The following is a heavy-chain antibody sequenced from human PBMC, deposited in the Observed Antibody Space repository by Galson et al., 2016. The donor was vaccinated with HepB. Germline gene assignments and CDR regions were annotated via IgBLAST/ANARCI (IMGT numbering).Heavy chain of an antibody. V-gene: IGHV1-69*13. J-gene: IGHJ4*02. CDR3: ARGGVELATKPDY. CDR1: GGTFSSNA. CDR2: IIPIFGTA. D-gene: IGHD5-24*01. Sequence: SVKVSCKVTGGTFSSNAITWVRQAPGQGLEWMGGIIPIFGTADFAPKFTGRVTITADESTTTAYMELSSLRSEDTAVYYCARGGVELATKPDYWGQGTLVTVSS.